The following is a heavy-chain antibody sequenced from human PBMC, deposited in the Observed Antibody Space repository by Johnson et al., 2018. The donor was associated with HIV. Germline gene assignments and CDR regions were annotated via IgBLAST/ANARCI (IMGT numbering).Heavy chain of an antibody. V-gene: IGHV3-11*04. D-gene: IGHD3-22*01. J-gene: IGHJ3*02. CDR1: GFTFSDYY. Sequence: QVQLVESGGDLVQPGGSLRLSCAASGFTFSDYYMSWIRQTPGKGLEWVSYISSSGTSVYYADSVKGRFSISRDNAKHSLYLQMNSLRAADTAVYYCARDRGYWDAFDIWGQGTMVTVSS. CDR2: ISSSGTSV. CDR3: ARDRGYWDAFDI.